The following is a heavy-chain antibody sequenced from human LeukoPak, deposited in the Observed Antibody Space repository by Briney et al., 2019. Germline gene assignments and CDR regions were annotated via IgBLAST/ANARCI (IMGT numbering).Heavy chain of an antibody. Sequence: ASVKASCKASGYTFTGYYVHWVRQAPGQGLEWMGWMNPKSGGTNYAQKFEARVTMNRDTSISTAYMELSRLRFDDTAVYYCARGSYYDSNPYDYWGQGTLVTVSS. CDR1: GYTFTGYY. D-gene: IGHD3-22*01. J-gene: IGHJ4*02. CDR2: MNPKSGGT. V-gene: IGHV1-2*02. CDR3: ARGSYYDSNPYDY.